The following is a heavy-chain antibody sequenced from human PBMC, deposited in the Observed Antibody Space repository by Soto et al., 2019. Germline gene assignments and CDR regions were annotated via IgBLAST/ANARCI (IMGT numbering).Heavy chain of an antibody. Sequence: QVQLVESGGGVVQPGRSLRLSCAASGFIFRNFGMHWVRRAPGKGLEWVATISGDGNDKYYPDSMKGRFTISRDNFNNTLYLQVNSLRPEDTAVYHCVQGASTAHQPLDSWGQGVLVTVSS. J-gene: IGHJ4*02. CDR2: ISGDGNDK. V-gene: IGHV3-30*03. CDR3: VQGASTAHQPLDS. CDR1: GFIFRNFG. D-gene: IGHD1-26*01.